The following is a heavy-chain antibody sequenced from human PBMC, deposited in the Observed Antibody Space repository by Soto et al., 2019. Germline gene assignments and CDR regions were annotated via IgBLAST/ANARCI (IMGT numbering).Heavy chain of an antibody. Sequence: ASVKVSCKASGYTFTSYDINWVRQATGQGLEWMGWMNPNSGNTGYAQKFQGRVTMTRNTSISTAYMELSSLRSEDTAVYYCARGRNAITTFGAVIFKGWFERLRQGTLVNVSS. D-gene: IGHD3-3*01. V-gene: IGHV1-8*01. CDR3: ARGRNAITTFGAVIFKGWFER. CDR2: MNPNSGNT. CDR1: GYTFTSYD. J-gene: IGHJ5*02.